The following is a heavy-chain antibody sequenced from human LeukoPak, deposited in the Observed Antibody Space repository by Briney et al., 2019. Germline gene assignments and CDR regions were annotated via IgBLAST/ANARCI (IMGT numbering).Heavy chain of an antibody. J-gene: IGHJ4*02. CDR3: AKADIVVVVAAQLDY. D-gene: IGHD2-15*01. Sequence: AGGSLRLSCAASGFTFSSYGMHWVRQAPGKGLEWVAVISYDGSNKYYADSVKGRFTISRDNSKNTLYLQMNSLRAEDTAVYYCAKADIVVVVAAQLDYWGQGTLVTVSS. CDR1: GFTFSSYG. CDR2: ISYDGSNK. V-gene: IGHV3-30*18.